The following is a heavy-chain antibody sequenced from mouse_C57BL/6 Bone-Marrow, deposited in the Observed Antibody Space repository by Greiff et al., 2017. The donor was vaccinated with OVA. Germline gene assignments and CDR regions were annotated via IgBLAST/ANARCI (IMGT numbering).Heavy chain of an antibody. CDR3: ARRDGYDYTWFAY. J-gene: IGHJ3*01. Sequence: VQLQQSGPELVKPGASVKMSCKASGYTFTDYNMHWVKQSHGKSLEWIGDINPNNGGTSYNQKFKGKATLTVNKSSSTAYMELRSLTSEDSAVYYCARRDGYDYTWFAYWGQGTLVTVSA. V-gene: IGHV1-22*01. CDR2: INPNNGGT. CDR1: GYTFTDYN. D-gene: IGHD2-4*01.